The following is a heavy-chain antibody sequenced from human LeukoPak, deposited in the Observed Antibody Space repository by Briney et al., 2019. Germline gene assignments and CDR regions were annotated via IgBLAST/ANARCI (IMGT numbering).Heavy chain of an antibody. CDR1: GFTFSSHW. Sequence: GGSLRLSCAASGFTFSSHWMSWVRQAPGKGLEWVANIKGDGSEKYYVDSVKGRFTISRDNAKNSLYLQMNSLRGEDTAVYYCARDRALDYWGQGTLVTASS. CDR3: ARDRALDY. V-gene: IGHV3-7*04. J-gene: IGHJ4*02. CDR2: IKGDGSEK.